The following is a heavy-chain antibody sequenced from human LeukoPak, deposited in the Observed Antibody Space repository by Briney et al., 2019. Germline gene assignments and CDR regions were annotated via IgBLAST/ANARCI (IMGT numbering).Heavy chain of an antibody. Sequence: GGSLRLSCAASGFIVSSNYMSWVRQAPGKGLEWVSVIYKDGRTFYTDSVKGRFTISRDNSKNTLYLQMNSLRAEDTAVYYCAKSLTYYHENSDSIWGQGTLVTVSS. CDR3: AKSLTYYHENSDSI. CDR2: IYKDGRT. D-gene: IGHD3-22*01. CDR1: GFIVSSNY. J-gene: IGHJ4*02. V-gene: IGHV3-53*01.